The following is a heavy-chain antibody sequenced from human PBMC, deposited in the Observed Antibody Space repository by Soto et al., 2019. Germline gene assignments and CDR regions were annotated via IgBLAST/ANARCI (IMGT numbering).Heavy chain of an antibody. CDR2: ITVGGNTV. CDR1: GFTFSDSY. V-gene: IGHV3-11*01. Sequence: GGSLRLSCAASGFTFSDSYMSWIRQAPGKGLEWISYITVGGNTVYYADSLKGRFTISRDNAKNSLYLQMNRRRAEGTAVYYCARVSWREKYGMDVWGQGTTVTVSS. CDR3: ARVSWREKYGMDV. J-gene: IGHJ6*02.